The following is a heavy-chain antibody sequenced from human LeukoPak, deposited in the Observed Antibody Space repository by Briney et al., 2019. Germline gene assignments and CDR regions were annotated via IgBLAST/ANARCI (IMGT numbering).Heavy chain of an antibody. Sequence: PGGSLRLSCAASGFTFSSHSMNWVRQAPGKGLEWVSYISSSSSTIYYADSVKGRFTISRDNAKNSLYLQMNSLRDEDTAVYYCAREQQKLLWFGELSGYGMDVWGQGTTVTVSS. CDR1: GFTFSSHS. CDR3: AREQQKLLWFGELSGYGMDV. V-gene: IGHV3-48*02. J-gene: IGHJ6*02. CDR2: ISSSSSTI. D-gene: IGHD3-10*01.